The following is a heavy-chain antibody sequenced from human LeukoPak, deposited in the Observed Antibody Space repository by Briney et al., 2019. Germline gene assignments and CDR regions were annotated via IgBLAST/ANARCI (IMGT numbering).Heavy chain of an antibody. D-gene: IGHD2-8*01. J-gene: IGHJ4*02. CDR3: ATGVYYFDN. Sequence: GGSLRLSCAASGFIFNDYWMSWVRQAPNKGLEWVANINEVGSEIYYLDSVKGRFTISRDNAKNSLYLHMNSLRAEDTAVYYCATGVYYFDNWGQGTLVTVSS. CDR2: INEVGSEI. V-gene: IGHV3-7*01. CDR1: GFIFNDYW.